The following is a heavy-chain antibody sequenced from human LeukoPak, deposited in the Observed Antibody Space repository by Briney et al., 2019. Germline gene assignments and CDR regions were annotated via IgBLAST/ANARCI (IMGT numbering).Heavy chain of an antibody. V-gene: IGHV6-1*01. Sequence: SQTLSLTCAISGDSVSSNSAAWNWIRQSPSRGLEWLGRTYYRSKWYNDYAVSVKSRITINPATSKNQFSLQLNSVTPEDTAVYYCAREDYYGDYYYYGMDVWGQGTTVTVSS. J-gene: IGHJ6*02. CDR1: GDSVSSNSAA. CDR2: TYYRSKWYN. CDR3: AREDYYGDYYYYGMDV. D-gene: IGHD4-17*01.